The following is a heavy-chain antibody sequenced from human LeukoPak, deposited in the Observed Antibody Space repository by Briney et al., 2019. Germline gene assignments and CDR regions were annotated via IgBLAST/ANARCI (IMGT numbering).Heavy chain of an antibody. CDR3: AKDPAGYSFHI. D-gene: IGHD6-13*01. Sequence: PGGSLRLSCAASGFTFSNYAMGWVRQAPGRGLEWVSAITDSGGITHYADSMEGRFTISRDNSKNTLYLQMNSLRAEDTAVYCGAKDPAGYSFHIWGQGTMVTVSS. V-gene: IGHV3-23*01. J-gene: IGHJ3*02. CDR1: GFTFSNYA. CDR2: ITDSGGIT.